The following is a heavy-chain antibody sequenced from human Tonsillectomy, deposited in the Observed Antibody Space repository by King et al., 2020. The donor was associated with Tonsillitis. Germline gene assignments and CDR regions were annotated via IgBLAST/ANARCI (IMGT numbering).Heavy chain of an antibody. CDR2: ISSSSSTI. Sequence: VQLVESGGGLVQPGGSLRLSCAASGLTFSSYSMNWVREAPGKGLEWVSYISSSSSTIYYADSVKGRFTISRDNANNSLYLQMNSLRAEDTAVYYCAREGGYDSSGYFTGVAFDIWGQGTMVTVSS. J-gene: IGHJ3*02. CDR3: AREGGYDSSGYFTGVAFDI. V-gene: IGHV3-48*01. D-gene: IGHD3-22*01. CDR1: GLTFSSYS.